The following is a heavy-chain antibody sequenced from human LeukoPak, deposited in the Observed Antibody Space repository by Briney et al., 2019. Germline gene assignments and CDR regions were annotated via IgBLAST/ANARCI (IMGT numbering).Heavy chain of an antibody. D-gene: IGHD3-22*01. Sequence: GGSLRLSCAASGFTFSSYAMSWVRQAPGKGLEWVSAISGSGGSTYYAASVKGRFTISRDNSKNTLYLQMNSLRAEDTAVYYCAKEKSITMIVVVITGGYFDYWGQGTLVTVSS. CDR2: ISGSGGST. J-gene: IGHJ4*02. V-gene: IGHV3-23*01. CDR1: GFTFSSYA. CDR3: AKEKSITMIVVVITGGYFDY.